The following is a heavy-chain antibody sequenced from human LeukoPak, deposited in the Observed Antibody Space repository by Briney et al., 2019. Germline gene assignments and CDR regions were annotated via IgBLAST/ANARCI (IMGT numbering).Heavy chain of an antibody. CDR2: IYSSGSN. D-gene: IGHD5-12*01. CDR1: GGSISGYF. V-gene: IGHV4-4*07. Sequence: SETLSLTCTVPGGSISGYFWSWIRQPAGKGLEWIGRIYSSGSNNYNPSLKSRVTMSLDTSKNHLSLNLSSVTAADTAVYYCAREPTSGREPTSGRPLDYWGQGTLVTVSS. J-gene: IGHJ4*02. CDR3: AREPTSGREPTSGRPLDY.